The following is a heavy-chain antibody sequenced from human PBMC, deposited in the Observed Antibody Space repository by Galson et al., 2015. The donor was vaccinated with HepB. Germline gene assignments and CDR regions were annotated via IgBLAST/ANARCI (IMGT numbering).Heavy chain of an antibody. CDR2: IKSKTDGGTT. CDR1: GFTFSNAW. Sequence: SLRLSCAASGFTFSNAWMSWVRQAPGKGLEWVGRIKSKTDGGTTDYAAPVKGRFTISRDDSKNTLYLQMNSLKTEDTAVYYCTTPLTVGSGSYYFLYGMGVWGQGTTVTVSS. D-gene: IGHD3-10*01. CDR3: TTPLTVGSGSYYFLYGMGV. J-gene: IGHJ6*02. V-gene: IGHV3-15*01.